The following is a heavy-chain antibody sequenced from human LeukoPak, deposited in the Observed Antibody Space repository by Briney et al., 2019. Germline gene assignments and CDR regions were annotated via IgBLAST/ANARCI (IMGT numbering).Heavy chain of an antibody. CDR3: VRWGSSWYGY. Sequence: GSLRLSCSASGFTFSSYAMHWVRQAPGKGLEYVSAISGSGDTTYYADSMKGRFTTSRDNSKNTLYLQMSSLRPEDTAVYYCVRWGSSWYGYWGQGTLVTVSS. CDR1: GFTFSSYA. J-gene: IGHJ4*02. D-gene: IGHD6-13*01. V-gene: IGHV3-64D*06. CDR2: ISGSGDTT.